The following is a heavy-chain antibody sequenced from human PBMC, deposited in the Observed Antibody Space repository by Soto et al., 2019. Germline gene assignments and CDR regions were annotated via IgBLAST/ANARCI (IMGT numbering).Heavy chain of an antibody. CDR1: GFTFSTDG. J-gene: IGHJ6*02. V-gene: IGHV3-30*18. CDR3: AKGQHCSSTSCYFYYYGMDV. CDR2: ISYDGSNK. Sequence: QVQLVESGGGVVQPGRSLRLSCAASGFTFSTDGMHWVRQAPGKGLEWVAVISYDGSNKYYADSVKGRLTISRDNSKNTLYLQMNSLRAEDTAVYYCAKGQHCSSTSCYFYYYGMDVWGQGTTVAVSS. D-gene: IGHD2-2*01.